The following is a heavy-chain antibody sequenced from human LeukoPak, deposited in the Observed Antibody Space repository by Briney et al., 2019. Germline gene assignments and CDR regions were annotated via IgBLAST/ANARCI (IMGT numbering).Heavy chain of an antibody. V-gene: IGHV1-2*02. CDR1: GYTFTVYY. J-gene: IGHJ4*02. Sequence: ASVKVSCKASGYTFTVYYMHWVRQAPGQGREWMGWINPNSGGTNYTQKFQGRVTITRDTSTSTPYMELSRLRSDDTAVYSCARGDSSSWYGLDYWGQGTLVTVSS. CDR2: INPNSGGT. CDR3: ARGDSSSWYGLDY. D-gene: IGHD6-13*01.